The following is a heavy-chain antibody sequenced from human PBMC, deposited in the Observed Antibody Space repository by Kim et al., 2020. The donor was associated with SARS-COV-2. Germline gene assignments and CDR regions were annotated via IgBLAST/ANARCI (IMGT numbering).Heavy chain of an antibody. J-gene: IGHJ4*02. V-gene: IGHV1-69*13. Sequence: SVKVSCKASGGTFSSYAISWVRQAPGQGLEWMGGIIPIFCTANYAQKFQGRVTITADESTSTAYMELSSLRSEDTAVYYCAREGEYSGSYYYFDYWGQGTLVTVSS. D-gene: IGHD1-26*01. CDR1: GGTFSSYA. CDR3: AREGEYSGSYYYFDY. CDR2: IIPIFCTA.